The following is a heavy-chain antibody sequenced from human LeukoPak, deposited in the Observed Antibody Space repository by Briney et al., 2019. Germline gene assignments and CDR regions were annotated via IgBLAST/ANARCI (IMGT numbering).Heavy chain of an antibody. V-gene: IGHV4-34*01. CDR2: INHSGST. Sequence: SETLSLTCAVYGGSFSGYYWSWIRQPPGKGLEWIGEINHSGSTNYNPSLKSRVTISVDTSKNQFSLKLSSVTAADTAVYYCARDHLAYCGGDCPGRDRDYWGQGTLVTVSS. CDR1: GGSFSGYY. J-gene: IGHJ4*02. CDR3: ARDHLAYCGGDCPGRDRDY. D-gene: IGHD2-21*02.